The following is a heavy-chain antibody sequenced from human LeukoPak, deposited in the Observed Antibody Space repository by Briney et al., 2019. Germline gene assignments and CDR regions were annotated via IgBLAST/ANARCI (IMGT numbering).Heavy chain of an antibody. CDR2: INHSGST. J-gene: IGHJ4*02. CDR3: ARGLIGSAAGFDY. D-gene: IGHD6-13*01. V-gene: IGHV4-34*01. Sequence: PSETLSLTCAVYGGSFSGYYWSWIRQPPGKGLEWIGEINHSGSTNYNPSLKSRVTISVDTSKNQFSLKLSSVTAADTAVYYCARGLIGSAAGFDYWGQGTLVTVSS. CDR1: GGSFSGYY.